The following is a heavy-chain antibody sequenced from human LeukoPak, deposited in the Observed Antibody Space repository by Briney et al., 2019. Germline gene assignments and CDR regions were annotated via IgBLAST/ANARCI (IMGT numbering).Heavy chain of an antibody. D-gene: IGHD6-13*01. Sequence: SETLSLTCAVSGGSISSSNWWSWVRQPPGKGLEWIGEIYHSGSTNYNPSPKSRVTISIDKSKNQFSLKLSSVTAADTAVYYCARHGSSSSNFGYWGQGTLVTVSS. CDR2: IYHSGST. CDR3: ARHGSSSSNFGY. CDR1: GGSISSSNW. J-gene: IGHJ4*02. V-gene: IGHV4-4*02.